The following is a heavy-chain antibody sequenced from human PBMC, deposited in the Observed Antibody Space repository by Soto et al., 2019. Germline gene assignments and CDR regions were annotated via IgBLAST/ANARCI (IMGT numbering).Heavy chain of an antibody. CDR1: GGTFSSYA. Sequence: SVKVSCKASGGTFSSYAISWVRQAPGQGLEWMGGIIPIFGTANYAQKFQGRVTITADESTSTAYMELSSLRSEDTAVYYCAIHSSDHYYYYYGMDVWGQGTTVTVSS. D-gene: IGHD6-25*01. J-gene: IGHJ6*02. V-gene: IGHV1-69*13. CDR2: IIPIFGTA. CDR3: AIHSSDHYYYYYGMDV.